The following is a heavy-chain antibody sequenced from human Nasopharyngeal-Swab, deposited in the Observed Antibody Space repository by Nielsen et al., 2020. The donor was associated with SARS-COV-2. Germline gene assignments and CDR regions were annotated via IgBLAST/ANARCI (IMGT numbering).Heavy chain of an antibody. V-gene: IGHV7-4-1*02. CDR1: GYTFTSYA. J-gene: IGHJ4*02. Sequence: ASVKVSCKASGYTFTSYAMNWVRQAPGQGLEWRGWINTNTGNPTYAQGFTGRFVFSLDTSVSTAYLQISSLKAEDTAVYYCARDPSLTTIFGVVIIRGYYFDYWGQGTLVTVSS. CDR3: ARDPSLTTIFGVVIIRGYYFDY. D-gene: IGHD3-3*01. CDR2: INTNTGNP.